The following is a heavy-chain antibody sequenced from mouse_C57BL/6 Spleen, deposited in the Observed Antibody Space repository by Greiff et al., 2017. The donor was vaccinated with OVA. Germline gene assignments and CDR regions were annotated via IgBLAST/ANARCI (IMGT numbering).Heavy chain of an antibody. J-gene: IGHJ2*01. CDR2: IDPSDSYT. D-gene: IGHD3-2*02. Sequence: VQLQQPGAELVMPGASVKLSCKASGYTFTSYWMHWLKQRPGQGLEWIGEIDPSDSYTNYNQKIKGKSTLTVNKSSSTAYMQLSSLTSEDSAVYYCARHLRLRYFDYWGKGTTLTVSS. CDR1: GYTFTSYW. CDR3: ARHLRLRYFDY. V-gene: IGHV1-69*01.